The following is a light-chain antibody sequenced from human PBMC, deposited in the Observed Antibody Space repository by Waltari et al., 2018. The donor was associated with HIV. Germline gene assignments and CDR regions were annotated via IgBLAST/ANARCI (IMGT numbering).Light chain of an antibody. CDR3: QHYGSSPPLT. CDR1: QSVSGSY. CDR2: NTS. J-gene: IGKJ5*01. V-gene: IGKV3-20*01. Sequence: EIVLTQSPGTLSLSPGERATLSCRASQSVSGSYLAWYQQKPGRAPRLLIYNTSNRVTGIPNRFNGGGSGTDFTLTISRLDPEDFAVYYCQHYGSSPPLTFGQGTRLEIK.